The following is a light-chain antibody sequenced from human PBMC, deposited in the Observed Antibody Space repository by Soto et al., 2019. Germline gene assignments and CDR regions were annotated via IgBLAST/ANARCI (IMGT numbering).Light chain of an antibody. J-gene: IGKJ4*01. V-gene: IGKV1-5*03. CDR1: QSISSW. CDR3: QKYNSPSST. CDR2: KAS. Sequence: DIQMTQSPSTLSASVGDRVTITCRASQSISSWLAWYQQKPGKAPKLLIYKASSLESGVPSRFSGSGSGTEFTLTISGLQPDDFATYYCQKYNSPSSTFGGGTKVDIK.